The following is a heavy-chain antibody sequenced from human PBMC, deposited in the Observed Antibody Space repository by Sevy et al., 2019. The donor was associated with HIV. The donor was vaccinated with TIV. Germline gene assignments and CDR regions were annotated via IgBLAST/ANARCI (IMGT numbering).Heavy chain of an antibody. D-gene: IGHD1-20*01. V-gene: IGHV4-39*01. Sequence: SETLSLTCTVSGGSISSSSYYWGWIRQPPGKGLEWIGIIYYSGSTYYNPSLKSRVTIFVDTSKNQFSLKLRSVTAADTALYYCARLRLSGGVITGSYYFDYWGQGTLVTVSS. J-gene: IGHJ4*02. CDR1: GGSISSSSYY. CDR2: IYYSGST. CDR3: ARLRLSGGVITGSYYFDY.